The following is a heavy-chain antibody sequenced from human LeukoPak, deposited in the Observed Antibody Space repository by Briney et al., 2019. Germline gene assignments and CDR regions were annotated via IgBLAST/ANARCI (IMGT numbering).Heavy chain of an antibody. V-gene: IGHV4-4*07. D-gene: IGHD2-21*01. J-gene: IGHJ6*03. CDR2: IYSSGTT. CDR1: GGSLSAFY. CDR3: ARVEVIAANSLFYYYMDV. Sequence: SETLSLTCSVSGGSLSAFYWTRIRQPAGERLEWIGRIYSSGTTNYNPSLKSRVSMSLDMANNQFSLKLQSVTAADTAIYYCARVEVIAANSLFYYYMDVWGKGTTVTVSS.